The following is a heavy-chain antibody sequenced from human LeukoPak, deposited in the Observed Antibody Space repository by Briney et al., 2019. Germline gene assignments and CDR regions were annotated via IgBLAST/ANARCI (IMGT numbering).Heavy chain of an antibody. V-gene: IGHV1-24*01. CDR1: GYTLTELS. J-gene: IGHJ3*02. CDR2: FDPEDGET. CDR3: ATVVKRGSNYYDSSGFSLGAFDI. Sequence: AASVKVSCKVSGYTLTELSMHWVRQAPGKGLEWMGGFDPEDGETIYAQKFQGRVTMTEDTSTDTAYMELSSLRSEDTAVYYCATVVKRGSNYYDSSGFSLGAFDIWGQGTMVTVSS. D-gene: IGHD3-22*01.